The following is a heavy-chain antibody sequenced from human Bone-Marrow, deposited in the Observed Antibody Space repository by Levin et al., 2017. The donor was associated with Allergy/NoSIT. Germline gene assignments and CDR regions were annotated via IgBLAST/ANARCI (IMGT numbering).Heavy chain of an antibody. CDR1: GGTFSSYA. J-gene: IGHJ3*02. D-gene: IGHD3-10*01. Sequence: SVKVSCKASGGTFSSYAISWVRQAPGQGLEWMGGIIPIFGTANYAQKFQGRVTITADKSTSTAYMELSSLRSEDTAVYYCAIHYTYYYGLGSYGGAFDIWGQGTMVTVSS. V-gene: IGHV1-69*06. CDR2: IIPIFGTA. CDR3: AIHYTYYYGLGSYGGAFDI.